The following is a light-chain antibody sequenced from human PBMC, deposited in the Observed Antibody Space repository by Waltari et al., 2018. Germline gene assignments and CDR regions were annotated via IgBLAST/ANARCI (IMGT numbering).Light chain of an antibody. CDR1: SGHSSNV. CDR3: QSGGHGTWV. V-gene: IGLV4-69*01. J-gene: IGLJ3*02. CDR2: VNSDGSH. Sequence: QLVVTQSPSASASLGASVKLTCTMSSGHSSNVIAWLQQRPEKGPRYLMKVNSDGSHTKGDEIPVRFSGSSSGAERYLTIASLQSEDEGDYYCQSGGHGTWVFGGGTKLTVL.